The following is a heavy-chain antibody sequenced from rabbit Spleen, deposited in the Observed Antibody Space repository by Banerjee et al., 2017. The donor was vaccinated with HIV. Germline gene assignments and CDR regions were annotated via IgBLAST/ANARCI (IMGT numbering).Heavy chain of an antibody. D-gene: IGHD4-1*01. J-gene: IGHJ4*01. Sequence: QSLEESGGDLVKPGGSLKLSCKASGFDFSVYGLSWVRQAPGKGLEWIACIDTGGSGSTWYATWAKGRFTISKTSSTTVTLQMTSLTAADTATYLCARDGSGRGADFNLWGPGTLVTVS. CDR3: ARDGSGRGADFNL. CDR1: GFDFSVYG. CDR2: IDTGGSGST. V-gene: IGHV1S40*01.